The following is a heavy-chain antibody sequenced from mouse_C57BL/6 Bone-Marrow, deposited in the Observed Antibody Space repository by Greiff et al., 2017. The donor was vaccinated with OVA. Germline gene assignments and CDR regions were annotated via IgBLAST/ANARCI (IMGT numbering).Heavy chain of an antibody. CDR2: IYYSGTI. V-gene: IGHV3-5*01. D-gene: IGHD2-3*01. CDR3: AREGWLLRGGRYFDV. J-gene: IGHJ1*03. Sequence: EVQRVESGPGLVKPSQTVFLTCTVTGISITTGNYRWSWIRQFPGNKLEWIGYIYYSGTITYNPSLTSRTTITRDTPKNQFFLEMNSLTAEDTATYYCAREGWLLRGGRYFDVWGTGTTVTVSS. CDR1: GISITTGNYR.